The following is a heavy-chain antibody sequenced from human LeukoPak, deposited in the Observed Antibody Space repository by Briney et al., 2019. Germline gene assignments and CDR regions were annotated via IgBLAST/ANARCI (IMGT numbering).Heavy chain of an antibody. CDR2: ISYDGSNK. CDR3: ARGGGEYTSGWYQFFDF. J-gene: IGHJ4*02. V-gene: IGHV3-30-3*01. CDR1: GFTFSTYV. D-gene: IGHD6-19*01. Sequence: PGGSLRLSCAASGFTFSTYVLHWVRQAPGRGLQWVAVISYDGSNKYYADSVKGRFTISRDNSKNPLYLQMNSLRPEDTAVYYCARGGGEYTSGWYQFFDFWGQGTLVTVSS.